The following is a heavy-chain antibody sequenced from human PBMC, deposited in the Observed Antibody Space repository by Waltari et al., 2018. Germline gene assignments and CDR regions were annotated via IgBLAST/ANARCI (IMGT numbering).Heavy chain of an antibody. D-gene: IGHD5-12*01. J-gene: IGHJ3*01. Sequence: QLKLQESGPRLGGPSETRSPIWRVSGVSITSNRHYWAWIRQSPGQGLEWIGTVCYSGNTDISPSPKSGVSVSRDTSKNQVSLILGSVTAADMAVYYCATYIGASVGTAAFDVWGQGTMVTVSS. CDR1: GVSITSNRHY. CDR2: VCYSGNT. V-gene: IGHV4-39*01. CDR3: ATYIGASVGTAAFDV.